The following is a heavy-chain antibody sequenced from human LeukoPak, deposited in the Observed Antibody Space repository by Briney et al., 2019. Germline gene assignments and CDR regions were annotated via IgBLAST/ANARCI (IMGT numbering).Heavy chain of an antibody. V-gene: IGHV1-8*03. CDR1: GYTFTGYY. D-gene: IGHD3/OR15-3a*01. Sequence: VKVSCKASGYTFTGYYVHSGREAPGQGPEWMGGMSPDTGDTAFAQKFQGRVTITPNSAISTVYMELNSLTSEDTAVYSCARRGLVAGIYDLFYDFDIWGQGTMVTVSS. J-gene: IGHJ3*02. CDR2: MSPDTGDT. CDR3: ARRGLVAGIYDLFYDFDI.